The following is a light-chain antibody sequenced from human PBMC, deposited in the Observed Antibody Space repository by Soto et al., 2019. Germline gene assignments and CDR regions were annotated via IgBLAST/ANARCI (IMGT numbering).Light chain of an antibody. CDR3: QQYDNLPT. V-gene: IGKV1-33*01. CDR2: DAS. J-gene: IGKJ5*01. CDR1: QDIRNY. Sequence: DIQMTQSPSSLSASVGDRVTITCQASQDIRNYLNWYQQKPGKAPKLLIYDASNLETGVPSRFSGSRSGTDFTFTISSMKPEDIATYYCQQYDNLPTFGQGTRLEIK.